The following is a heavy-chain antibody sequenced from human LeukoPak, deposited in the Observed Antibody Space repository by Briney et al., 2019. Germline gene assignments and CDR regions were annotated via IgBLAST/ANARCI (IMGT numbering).Heavy chain of an antibody. CDR2: INPNSGET. CDR3: ARDRDYSNTERGFDY. CDR1: GYTFTDYY. D-gene: IGHD4-11*01. Sequence: ASVKVSCKTTGYTFTDYYIHWVRQAPGQGLEWMGWINPNSGETNSAQKFQGRVTMTGDTSISTAYMELRRVTSDDTAVYYCARDRDYSNTERGFDYWGQGTLVTVSS. V-gene: IGHV1-2*02. J-gene: IGHJ4*02.